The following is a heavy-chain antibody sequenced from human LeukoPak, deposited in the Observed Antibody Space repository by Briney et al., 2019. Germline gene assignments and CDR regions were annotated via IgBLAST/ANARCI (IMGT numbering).Heavy chain of an antibody. Sequence: SETLSLTCTVSGGSISSYYWSWIRQPPGKGLEWIGYIYYSGSTNYNPSLKSRVTISVDTSKNQFSLKLSSVTAADTAVYYCARLGGTRFDYWGQGTLVTVPS. CDR1: GGSISSYY. J-gene: IGHJ4*02. CDR2: IYYSGST. V-gene: IGHV4-59*08. CDR3: ARLGGTRFDY. D-gene: IGHD2-15*01.